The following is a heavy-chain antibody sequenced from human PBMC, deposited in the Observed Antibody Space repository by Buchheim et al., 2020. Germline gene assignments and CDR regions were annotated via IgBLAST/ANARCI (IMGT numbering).Heavy chain of an antibody. J-gene: IGHJ6*02. CDR1: GYTFTGYY. V-gene: IGHV7-4-1*02. CDR2: INTNTGNP. CDR3: ARDGDTTGTTYPYYYYGMDV. D-gene: IGHD1-1*01. Sequence: QVQLVQSGAEVKKPGASVKVSCKASGYTFTGYYMHWVRQAPGQGLEWMGWINTNTGNPTYAQGFTGRFVFSLDTSVSTAYLQISSLKAEDTAVYYCARDGDTTGTTYPYYYYGMDVWGQGTT.